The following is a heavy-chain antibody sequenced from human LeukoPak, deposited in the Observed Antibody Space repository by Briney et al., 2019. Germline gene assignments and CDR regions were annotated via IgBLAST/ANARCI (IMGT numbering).Heavy chain of an antibody. CDR2: ISGTGTGT. V-gene: IGHV3-23*01. CDR1: GFTLINYA. CDR3: AKDARGSSGNYYDY. D-gene: IGHD3-10*01. J-gene: IGHJ4*02. Sequence: SGGSLRLSCAASGFTLINYAMTWVRQAPGKGLQWVSSISGTGTGTYYADSMKGRFTISRDSSENTLYLQLNSLRAEDTAVYYCAKDARGSSGNYYDYWGQGTLVTVSS.